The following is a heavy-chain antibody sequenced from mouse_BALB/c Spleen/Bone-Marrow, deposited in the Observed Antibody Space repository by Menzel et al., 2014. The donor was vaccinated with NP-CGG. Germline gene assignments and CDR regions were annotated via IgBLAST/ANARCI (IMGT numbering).Heavy chain of an antibody. D-gene: IGHD1-1*01. Sequence: EVQLQESGAELVKPGASVKLSCTASGFNIKDTYMHWVKQRPEQGLEWIRRIDPANGNTKYDTKFQGKATITADTSSNTAYLQLSSLTSEDTAVYYCARYYYGFYFDYWGQGTTLTVSS. J-gene: IGHJ2*01. CDR1: GFNIKDTY. CDR2: IDPANGNT. V-gene: IGHV14-3*02. CDR3: ARYYYGFYFDY.